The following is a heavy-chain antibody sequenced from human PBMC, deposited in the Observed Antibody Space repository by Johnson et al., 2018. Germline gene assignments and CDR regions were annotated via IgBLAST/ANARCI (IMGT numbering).Heavy chain of an antibody. Sequence: VQLVESGGGVVQPGRSLRLSCAASGFSFSTYAMHWVRQAPGKGLEWVAVISYDGNNKYYEDSVKGRFTISRDNSKNTVYLQIDSLRAEDSAVYYCARRKSPYSDRWDAFDIWGQGTMVTVSS. V-gene: IGHV3-30-3*01. CDR1: GFSFSTYA. J-gene: IGHJ3*02. D-gene: IGHD1-26*01. CDR3: ARRKSPYSDRWDAFDI. CDR2: ISYDGNNK.